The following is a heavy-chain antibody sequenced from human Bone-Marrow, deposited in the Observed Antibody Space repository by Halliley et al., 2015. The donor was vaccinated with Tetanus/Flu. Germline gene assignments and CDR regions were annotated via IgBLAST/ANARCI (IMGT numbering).Heavy chain of an antibody. CDR2: IFRGGNS. J-gene: IGHJ4*02. D-gene: IGHD3-22*01. Sequence: RGWVSAIFRGGNSYPADPGKGRFTISRATAANPLYLQMNRLGVEDTAVYYCASSSVPDTFENWGQGALVTVSS. CDR3: ASSSVPDTFEN. V-gene: IGHV3-53*01.